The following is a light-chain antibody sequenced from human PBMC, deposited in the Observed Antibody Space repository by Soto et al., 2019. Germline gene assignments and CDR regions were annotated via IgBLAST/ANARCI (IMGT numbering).Light chain of an antibody. CDR2: DTS. CDR1: TGAVTSGHY. J-gene: IGLJ2*01. V-gene: IGLV7-46*01. CDR3: LLSYSGARYVV. Sequence: QAVVTQEPSLNVSPGGTVTLTCGSSTGAVTSGHYPYWFQQKPGQAPRTLIYDTSNKHSWTPARFSGSLLGGKAALTLSGAQPEDEAEYYCLLSYSGARYVVFGGGTKLTVL.